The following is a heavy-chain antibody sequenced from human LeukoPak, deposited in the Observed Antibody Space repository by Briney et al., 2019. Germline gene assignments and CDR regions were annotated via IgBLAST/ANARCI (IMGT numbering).Heavy chain of an antibody. J-gene: IGHJ4*02. V-gene: IGHV3-30*18. CDR3: AKDEGRDYFDY. CDR1: GFTFSNAW. CDR2: ISYDGSNK. Sequence: GGSLRLSCAASGFTFSNAWMSWVRQAPGKGLEWVAVISYDGSNKYYADSVKGRFTISRDNSKNTLYLQMNSLRAEDTAVYYCAKDEGRDYFDYWGQGTLVTVSS. D-gene: IGHD1-26*01.